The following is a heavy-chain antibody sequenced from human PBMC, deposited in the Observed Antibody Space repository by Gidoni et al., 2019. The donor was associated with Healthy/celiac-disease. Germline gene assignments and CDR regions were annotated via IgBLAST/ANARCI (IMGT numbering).Heavy chain of an antibody. J-gene: IGHJ4*02. D-gene: IGHD3-10*01. CDR1: GFTFSSYG. Sequence: QVQLVESGGGVVQPGRSLRRSCAAPGFTFSSYGMHWVRQAPGKGLGWVAVISYDGSNKYYADSVKGRFTIYRDNSKSTLYLQMNSLRAEDTAVYYCARAIRAREITMVRGVRNWGQGTLVTVSS. CDR3: ARAIRAREITMVRGVRN. V-gene: IGHV3-30*03. CDR2: ISYDGSNK.